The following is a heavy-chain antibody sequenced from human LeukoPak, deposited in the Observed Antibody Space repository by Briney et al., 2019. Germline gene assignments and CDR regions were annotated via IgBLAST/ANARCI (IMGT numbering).Heavy chain of an antibody. J-gene: IGHJ4*02. CDR3: AKWASDNRAFDL. CDR1: GTSITSYY. D-gene: IGHD2-8*01. Sequence: SETLSLTCTVSGTSITSYYWNWIRQPPGQGPEWIGYGHYSGNTKYNPPLKSRVNISVDTSKNQFSLRLSSVTAADTAVYFCAKWASDNRAFDLWGQGTLVTVSS. CDR2: GHYSGNT. V-gene: IGHV4-59*08.